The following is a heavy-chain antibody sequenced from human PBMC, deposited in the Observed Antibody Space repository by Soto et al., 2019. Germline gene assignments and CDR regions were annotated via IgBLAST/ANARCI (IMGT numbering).Heavy chain of an antibody. CDR3: ARAPYSGYDLVSAFDI. CDR2: IYSGGST. Sequence: EVQLVESGGGLVQPGGSLRLSCAASGFTVSSNYMSWVRQAPGKGLEWVSVIYSGGSTYYADSVKGRFTISRDNSKNTLYLQMNSLRAEDTAVYYCARAPYSGYDLVSAFDIWGHGTMVTVSS. V-gene: IGHV3-66*01. D-gene: IGHD5-12*01. CDR1: GFTVSSNY. J-gene: IGHJ3*02.